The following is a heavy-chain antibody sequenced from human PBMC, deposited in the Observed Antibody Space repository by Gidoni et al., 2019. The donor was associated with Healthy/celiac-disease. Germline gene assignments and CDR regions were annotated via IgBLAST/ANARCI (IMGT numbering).Heavy chain of an antibody. D-gene: IGHD5-12*01. J-gene: IGHJ4*02. CDR2: ISSSSSYI. V-gene: IGHV3-21*01. Sequence: EVQLGESGGGLVKPGGSLRLPCAASVFLFSSYRMIWFRQAPEKGLEWVSAISSSSSYISYADSVKGRFTISRDKPKNSLYLQMNGLRAEDTAVYYWASAGTDGYNLFDYWGQGTLVTVSS. CDR3: ASAGTDGYNLFDY. CDR1: VFLFSSYR.